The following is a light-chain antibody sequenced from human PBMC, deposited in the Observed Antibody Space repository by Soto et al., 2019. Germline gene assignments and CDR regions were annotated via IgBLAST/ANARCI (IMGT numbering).Light chain of an antibody. J-gene: IGLJ7*01. Sequence: QSALTQPRSVSGSPGQSVTISCTGTSSDVGAYNSVSWYQQHPGKAPKLLIYDVSKRPSGVPDRFSGSKSGYTASLTISGLQAEDAADYYCSSHAGSFTLVFGGGTQLTVL. V-gene: IGLV2-11*01. CDR1: SSDVGAYNS. CDR3: SSHAGSFTLV. CDR2: DVS.